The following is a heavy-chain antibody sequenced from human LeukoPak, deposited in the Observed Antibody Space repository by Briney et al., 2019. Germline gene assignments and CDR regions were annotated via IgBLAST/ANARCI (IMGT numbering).Heavy chain of an antibody. Sequence: SVKVSCKASGYTFTGYYMHWVRQAPGQGLEWMGWINLNSGGTNYAQKFQGRVTMTRDTSISTAYMELSRLRSDDTAVYYCARGADSSGYYYLPVPFDYWGQGTLVTVSS. CDR2: INLNSGGT. CDR3: ARGADSSGYYYLPVPFDY. V-gene: IGHV1-2*02. D-gene: IGHD3-22*01. CDR1: GYTFTGYY. J-gene: IGHJ4*02.